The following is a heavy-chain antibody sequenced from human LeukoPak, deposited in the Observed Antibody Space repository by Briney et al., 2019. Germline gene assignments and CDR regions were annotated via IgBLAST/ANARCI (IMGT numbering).Heavy chain of an antibody. CDR1: GGSISSYY. Sequence: SETLSLTCTVSGGSISSYYWSWIRQPPGKGLEWIGYIYYSGSTNYNPSLKSRVTISVDTSKNQFSLKLSSVTAADTAVYYCARDNQYYDFWSGYGAFDIWGQGTMVTVSS. CDR2: IYYSGST. CDR3: ARDNQYYDFWSGYGAFDI. V-gene: IGHV4-59*01. D-gene: IGHD3-3*01. J-gene: IGHJ3*02.